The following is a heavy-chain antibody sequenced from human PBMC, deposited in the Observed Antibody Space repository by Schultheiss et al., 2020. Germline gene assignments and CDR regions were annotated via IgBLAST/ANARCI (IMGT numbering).Heavy chain of an antibody. Sequence: SVKVSCKASGYTFTGYYMHWVRQARGQRLEWIGWIVVGSGNTNYAQKFQERVTITRDMSTSTAYMELSSLRSEDTAVYYCARDRYCSGGSCYSHWFDPWGQGTLVTVSS. J-gene: IGHJ5*02. CDR1: GYTFTGYY. CDR2: IVVGSGNT. V-gene: IGHV1-58*02. CDR3: ARDRYCSGGSCYSHWFDP. D-gene: IGHD2-15*01.